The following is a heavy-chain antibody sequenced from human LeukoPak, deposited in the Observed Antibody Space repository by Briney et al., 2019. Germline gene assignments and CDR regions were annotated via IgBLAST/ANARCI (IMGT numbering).Heavy chain of an antibody. CDR3: ARGLWDDYGDS. V-gene: IGHV4-34*01. CDR2: INHSGST. CDR1: GGSFGGYY. D-gene: IGHD1-26*01. J-gene: IGHJ4*02. Sequence: PSETLSLTCAVYGGSFGGYYWSWIRQPPGKGLEWIGEINHSGSTNYNPSLKSRVTISVDTSKNQFSLKLSSVTAADTAVYYCARGLWDDYGDSWGQGTLVTVSS.